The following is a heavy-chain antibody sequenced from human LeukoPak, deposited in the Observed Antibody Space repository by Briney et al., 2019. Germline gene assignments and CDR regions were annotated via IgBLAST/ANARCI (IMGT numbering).Heavy chain of an antibody. J-gene: IGHJ3*02. CDR2: IYTSGST. CDR1: GGSFSGYY. Sequence: PSETLSLTCAVYGGSFSGYYWSWIRQPAGKGLEWIGRIYTSGSTNYNPSLKSRVTISVDTSKNQFSLKLTSVTAADTAVYYCARDLQYVGAFDIWGQGTMVTVSS. D-gene: IGHD3-16*01. V-gene: IGHV4-4*07. CDR3: ARDLQYVGAFDI.